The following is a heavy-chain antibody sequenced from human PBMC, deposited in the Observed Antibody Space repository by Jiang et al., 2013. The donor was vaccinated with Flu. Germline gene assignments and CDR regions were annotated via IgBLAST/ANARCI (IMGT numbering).Heavy chain of an antibody. CDR3: ARLGGYCSSTSCWSWFDP. CDR2: IYPGDSDT. Sequence: GESLKISCKGSGYSFTSYWIGWVRQMPGKGLEWMGIIYPGDSDTRYSPSFQGQVTISADKSISTAYLQWSSLKASDTAMYYCARLGGYCSSTSCWSWFDPWGQGTLVTVSS. V-gene: IGHV5-51*01. CDR1: GYSFTSYW. D-gene: IGHD2-2*01. J-gene: IGHJ5*02.